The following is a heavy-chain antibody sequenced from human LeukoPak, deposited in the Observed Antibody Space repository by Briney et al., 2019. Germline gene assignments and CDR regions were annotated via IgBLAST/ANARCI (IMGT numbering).Heavy chain of an antibody. V-gene: IGHV1-3*01. D-gene: IGHD3-3*01. CDR1: GYTFTSYA. CDR2: INAGNGNT. CDR3: ATPGANFWSGYRPSYYYYGMDV. Sequence: ASVKVSCKASGYTFTSYAMHWVRQAPGQRLEWMGWINAGNGNTKYSQKFQGRVTITRDTSASTAYMELSSLRSEDTAVYYCATPGANFWSGYRPSYYYYGMDVWGQGTTVTVSS. J-gene: IGHJ6*02.